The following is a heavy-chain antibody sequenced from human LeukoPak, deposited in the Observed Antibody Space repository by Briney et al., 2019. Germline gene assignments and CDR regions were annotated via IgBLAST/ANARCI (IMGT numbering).Heavy chain of an antibody. J-gene: IGHJ5*02. CDR2: IYTSGST. CDR1: GGSISSGNYY. Sequence: SETLSLTCTVSGGSISSGNYYWSWIRQPAGKGLEWIGRIYTSGSTNYNPSLKSRVTISVDTSKNQFSLKLSSVTAADTAVYYCARDRKVTIVVGPAALEDWFDPWGQGTLVTVSS. D-gene: IGHD2-2*01. CDR3: ARDRKVTIVVGPAALEDWFDP. V-gene: IGHV4-61*02.